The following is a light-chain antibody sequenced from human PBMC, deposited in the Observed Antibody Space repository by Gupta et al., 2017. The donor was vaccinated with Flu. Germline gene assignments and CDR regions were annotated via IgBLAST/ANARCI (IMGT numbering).Light chain of an antibody. CDR2: STN. J-gene: IGLJ3*02. Sequence: QTVVTQEPSFSVSPGGTVPLTCGLSSGSVSTSYYPSWYQQTPGQAPRTLIYSTNTRSSAVPDRFSGSILGNKAALTIAGAQADDESDYYCVLYMGSGMWVFGGGTKLTVL. CDR3: VLYMGSGMWV. V-gene: IGLV8-61*01. CDR1: SGSVSTSYY.